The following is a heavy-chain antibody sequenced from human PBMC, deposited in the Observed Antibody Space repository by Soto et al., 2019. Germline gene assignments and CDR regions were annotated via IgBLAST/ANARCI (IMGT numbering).Heavy chain of an antibody. CDR2: INPNSGGT. D-gene: IGHD2-2*01. CDR3: ARESCSSTSCYVSAFDI. J-gene: IGHJ3*02. V-gene: IGHV1-2*04. Sequence: QVQLVQSGAEVKKPGASVKVSCKASGYTFTGYYMHWVRQAPGQGLEWMGWINPNSGGTNYAQKFQGWVTMTRDTSISTAYMELSRLRSDDTALYYCARESCSSTSCYVSAFDIWGHGTMVTVSS. CDR1: GYTFTGYY.